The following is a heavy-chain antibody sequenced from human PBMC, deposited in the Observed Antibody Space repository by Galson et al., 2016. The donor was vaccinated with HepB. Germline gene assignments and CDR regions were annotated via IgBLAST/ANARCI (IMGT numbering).Heavy chain of an antibody. D-gene: IGHD3-3*01. J-gene: IGHJ4*02. CDR1: GFTFRNYG. V-gene: IGHV3-30*18. Sequence: SLRLSCAASGFTFRNYGMHWVRQAPGKGLEWMAFISHDGSINSYADSSKGRLTISRDDSKNTSYLQMNSLRAEDTAVYYCTKARALGYNFMNGYYFEYWGQGTQVTVSS. CDR2: ISHDGSIN. CDR3: TKARALGYNFMNGYYFEY.